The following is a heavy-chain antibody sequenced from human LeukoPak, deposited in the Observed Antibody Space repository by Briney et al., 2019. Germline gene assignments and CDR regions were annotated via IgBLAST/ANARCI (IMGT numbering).Heavy chain of an antibody. Sequence: PSETLSLTCTVSGGSISSYYWSWIRQPPGKGLEWIGYIYYSGSTDYNPSLKSRVTISVDTSKNQFSLKLSSVTAADTAMYYCASDSSGYYYFDCWGQGTLVTVSS. CDR2: IYYSGST. CDR1: GGSISSYY. J-gene: IGHJ4*02. V-gene: IGHV4-59*08. CDR3: ASDSSGYYYFDC. D-gene: IGHD3-22*01.